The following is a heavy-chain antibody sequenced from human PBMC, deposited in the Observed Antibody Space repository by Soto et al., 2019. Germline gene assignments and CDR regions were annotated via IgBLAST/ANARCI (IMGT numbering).Heavy chain of an antibody. Sequence: EVQLVESGGGLVQPGGSLRLSCAASGFTFRDHYMDWVRQAPGKGLEWVGRIRNKANSYTTEYAASVKGRFTISRDDSTNSLNLQMNSLKTEDTAVDYCARGNRAFDIWGQGTLVTVSS. CDR3: ARGNRAFDI. J-gene: IGHJ3*02. V-gene: IGHV3-72*01. CDR2: IRNKANSYTT. CDR1: GFTFRDHY.